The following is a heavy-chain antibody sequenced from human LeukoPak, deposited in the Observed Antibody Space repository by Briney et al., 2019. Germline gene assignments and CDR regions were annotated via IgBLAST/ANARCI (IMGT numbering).Heavy chain of an antibody. V-gene: IGHV1-8*01. Sequence: ASVKVSCKASGYTFTSYDINWVRQAPGQGLEWMGWMNPNSGNTGYAQKFQGRVTMTRNTSISTAYMELSSLRSEDTAVYYCARVPYGSGSYYFDYWGQGTLVTVSS. J-gene: IGHJ4*02. CDR2: MNPNSGNT. D-gene: IGHD3-10*01. CDR3: ARVPYGSGSYYFDY. CDR1: GYTFTSYD.